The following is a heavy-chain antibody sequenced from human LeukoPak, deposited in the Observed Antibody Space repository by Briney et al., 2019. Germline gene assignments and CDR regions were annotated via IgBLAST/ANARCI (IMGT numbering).Heavy chain of an antibody. CDR3: AREVEYSQHAFDI. CDR2: IIPIFGTA. CDR1: GGTFSSYA. J-gene: IGHJ3*02. Sequence: GASVKVSCKASGGTFSSYAISWVRQAPGQGLEWMGGIIPIFGTANYAQKFQGRVTITTDESTSTAYMELSSLRSEDTAVYYCAREVEYSQHAFDIWGQGTMVTVSS. D-gene: IGHD6-6*01. V-gene: IGHV1-69*05.